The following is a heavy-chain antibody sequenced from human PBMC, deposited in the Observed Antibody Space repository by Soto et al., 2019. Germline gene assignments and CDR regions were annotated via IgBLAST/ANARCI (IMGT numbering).Heavy chain of an antibody. V-gene: IGHV4-59*08. J-gene: IGHJ6*03. D-gene: IGHD3-10*01. CDR2: IYYSGST. CDR1: GGSISSYY. Sequence: QVQLQESGPGLVKPSETLSLTCTVSGGSISSYYWSWIRQPPGKGLEWIGYIYYSGSTNYNPSLKSRVTISVDTSKNQFSLKLSSVTAADTAVYYCARGVFPGYYYYYMDVWGKGTTVTVSS. CDR3: ARGVFPGYYYYYMDV.